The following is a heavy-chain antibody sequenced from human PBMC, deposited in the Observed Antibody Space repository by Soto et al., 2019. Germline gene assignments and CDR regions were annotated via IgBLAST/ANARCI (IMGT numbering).Heavy chain of an antibody. V-gene: IGHV3-23*01. Sequence: EVQLLESGGGLVQPGGSLRLSCAASGFTFSSFAMSWVRQAPGKGLEWLAGITFRGDYTYYADSVKCRFTLSRDNSRNRLDLEMNSLHVEDTALYYCAKLCTMGVVDSWGKGTLLTVSS. D-gene: IGHD3-10*01. J-gene: IGHJ4*02. CDR3: AKLCTMGVVDS. CDR2: ITFRGDYT. CDR1: GFTFSSFA.